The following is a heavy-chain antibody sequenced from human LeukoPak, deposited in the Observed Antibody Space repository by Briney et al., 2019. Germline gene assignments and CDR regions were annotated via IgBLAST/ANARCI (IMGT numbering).Heavy chain of an antibody. CDR1: GFTCDDYG. V-gene: IGHV3-48*01. Sequence: GGALRVSCAASGFTCDDYGMSWVRQVPGKGLEWSSYISNSGSTIIYADSVKGRFTISRDNAKNSLYLQMDSLRAEDTAVYYCARPDYYRGAGSYGGDYWGQGTLVTVSS. CDR3: ARPDYYRGAGSYGGDY. D-gene: IGHD3-10*01. J-gene: IGHJ4*02. CDR2: ISNSGSTI.